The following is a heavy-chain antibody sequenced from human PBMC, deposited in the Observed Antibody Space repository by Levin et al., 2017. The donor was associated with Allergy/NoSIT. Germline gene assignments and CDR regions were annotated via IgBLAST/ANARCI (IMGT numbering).Heavy chain of an antibody. CDR3: ARVGNSVGATTWYFDL. D-gene: IGHD1-26*01. Sequence: SVKVSCKASGGTFSSYAISWVRQAPGQGLEWMGGIIPIFGTANYAQKFQGRVTITADESTSTAYMELSSLRSEDTAVYYCARVGNSVGATTWYFDLWGRGTLVTVSS. J-gene: IGHJ2*01. CDR1: GGTFSSYA. CDR2: IIPIFGTA. V-gene: IGHV1-69*13.